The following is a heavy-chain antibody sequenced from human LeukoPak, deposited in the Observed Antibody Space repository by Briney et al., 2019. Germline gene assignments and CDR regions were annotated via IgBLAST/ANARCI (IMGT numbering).Heavy chain of an antibody. CDR3: ARGDGYNYFDY. CDR2: IIPIFGTA. D-gene: IGHD5-24*01. V-gene: IGHV1-69*05. Sequence: SVKVSCKASGGTFSSYAISWLRQAPGQGLEWMGRIIPIFGTANYAQKFQGRVTITTDESTSTAYMELSSLRSEDTAVYYCARGDGYNYFDYWGQGTLVTVSS. CDR1: GGTFSSYA. J-gene: IGHJ4*02.